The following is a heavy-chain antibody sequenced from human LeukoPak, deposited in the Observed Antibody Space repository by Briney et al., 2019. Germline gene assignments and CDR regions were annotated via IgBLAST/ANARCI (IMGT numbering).Heavy chain of an antibody. V-gene: IGHV1-69*04. CDR3: AAQDTAMAYFDY. CDR1: GGTFSSYA. Sequence: GASVKVSCKASGGTFSSYAISWVRQALGQGLEWMGRIIPILGIANYVQKFQGRVTITADKSTSTAYMELSSLRSEDTAVYYCAAQDTAMAYFDYWGQGTLVTVSS. CDR2: IIPILGIA. J-gene: IGHJ4*02. D-gene: IGHD5-18*01.